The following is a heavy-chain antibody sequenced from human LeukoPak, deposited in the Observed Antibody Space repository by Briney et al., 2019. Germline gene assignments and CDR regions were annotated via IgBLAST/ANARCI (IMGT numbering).Heavy chain of an antibody. Sequence: SETLSLTCTVSGYSISSGYYWGWIRQPPGKGLEWIGSIYHSGRTFYNPSLKSRVTISVDTSKNQFSLKLTSVTAADTAVYYCARVASGPHSGYSSYFDYWGQGTLVTVSS. J-gene: IGHJ4*02. CDR1: GYSISSGYY. CDR2: IYHSGRT. V-gene: IGHV4-38-2*02. CDR3: ARVASGPHSGYSSYFDY. D-gene: IGHD5-12*01.